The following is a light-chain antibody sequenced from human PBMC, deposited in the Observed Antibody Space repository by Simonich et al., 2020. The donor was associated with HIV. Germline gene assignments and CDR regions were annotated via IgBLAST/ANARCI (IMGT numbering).Light chain of an antibody. Sequence: EIVLTQTPGTLSLSPGERATLSCRASQSVSIRYFARYQQKPGQAPRLLIYSTSSRATGIPDRFSGSGSGTDFTLTISRLEPEDFAVYYCQQYGSSPTFGQGTKVEIK. CDR3: QQYGSSPT. CDR2: STS. CDR1: QSVSIRY. V-gene: IGKV3-20*01. J-gene: IGKJ1*01.